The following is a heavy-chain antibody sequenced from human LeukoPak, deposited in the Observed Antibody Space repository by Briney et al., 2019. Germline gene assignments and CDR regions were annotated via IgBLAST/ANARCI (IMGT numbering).Heavy chain of an antibody. J-gene: IGHJ4*01. CDR2: IYYSGST. V-gene: IGHV4-59*01. D-gene: IGHD3-16*01. CDR1: GGSIRSYY. Sequence: SETLSLTCTVFGGSIRSYYWSWIRQPPGKGLEWIGYIYYSGSTNYNPSLTSRVTISVDTSNNQFSLKLSSVTAADTAVYYCAEAPWHWLDLGFYLRGQGTPVT. CDR3: AEAPWHWLDLGFYL.